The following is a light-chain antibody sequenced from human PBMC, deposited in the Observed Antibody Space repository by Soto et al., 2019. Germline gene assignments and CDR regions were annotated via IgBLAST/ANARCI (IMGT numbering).Light chain of an antibody. CDR2: GTY. CDR1: QSISGNY. Sequence: VLTQSPGTLSLSPGERVTLSCRASQSISGNYLAWYQHKTGQAPRLLNSGTYTRATGIPDRFSGRGSGSDFSLTISRLESVDFAVYDCQHYGDSLSITFGQGARLEI. CDR3: QHYGDSLSIT. J-gene: IGKJ5*01. V-gene: IGKV3-20*01.